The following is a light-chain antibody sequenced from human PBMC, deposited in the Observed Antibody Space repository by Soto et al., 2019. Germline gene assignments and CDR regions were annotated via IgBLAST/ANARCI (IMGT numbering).Light chain of an antibody. CDR3: QQYYSTLPT. CDR1: QSVLYSSNNKNY. CDR2: WAS. V-gene: IGKV4-1*01. J-gene: IGKJ1*01. Sequence: DIVMTQSPDSLAVSLGERATINCKSSQSVLYSSNNKNYLAWYQQKPGQPPKLLIYWASTRESGVPDRFNGSGSGTDFTLTISSLQAEDVAVYYCQQYYSTLPTFGQGTKVDIK.